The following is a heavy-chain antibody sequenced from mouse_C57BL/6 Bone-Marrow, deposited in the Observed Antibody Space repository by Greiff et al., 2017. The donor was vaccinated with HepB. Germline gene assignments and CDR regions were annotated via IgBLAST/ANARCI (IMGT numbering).Heavy chain of an antibody. CDR1: GYTFTSYW. CDR2: IDPSDSYT. CDR3: ARGWSAY. J-gene: IGHJ3*01. Sequence: QVQLQQPGAELVMPGASVKLSCKASGYTFTSYWMHWVKQRPGQGLEWIGEIDPSDSYTNYNQKFKGKSTLTVDKSSSTAYMQRSSLTSEDSAVYYCARGWSAYGGQGTLVTVSA. V-gene: IGHV1-69*01. D-gene: IGHD2-3*01.